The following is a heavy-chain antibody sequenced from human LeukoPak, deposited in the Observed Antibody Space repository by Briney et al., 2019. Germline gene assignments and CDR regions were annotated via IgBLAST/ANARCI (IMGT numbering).Heavy chain of an antibody. Sequence: GGSLRLPCVGSGFTFGNHWMTWVRQAPGKGLEWVASIKQDGTEDYYVDSVKGRFTISRDNANNSLFLQMTSLRAEDTAVYYCARDRNYDYVWGSYRYRAETYFCDFWGQGTLVTVSS. D-gene: IGHD3-16*02. J-gene: IGHJ4*02. CDR1: GFTFGNHW. CDR3: ARDRNYDYVWGSYRYRAETYFCDF. V-gene: IGHV3-7*05. CDR2: IKQDGTED.